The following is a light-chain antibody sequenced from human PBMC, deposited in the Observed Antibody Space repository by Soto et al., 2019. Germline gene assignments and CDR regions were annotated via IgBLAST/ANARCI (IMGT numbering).Light chain of an antibody. CDR1: SGSIASNY. Sequence: NFMLTQPHSVSESPGKTVTISCTRSSGSIASNYVQWYQQRPGSAPTTVIYEDNQRPSGVPDRFSGSIDSSSNSASLNISGLKTEDEADYYCQSYDSSNWVFGGGTMVTAL. CDR3: QSYDSSNWV. V-gene: IGLV6-57*04. CDR2: EDN. J-gene: IGLJ3*02.